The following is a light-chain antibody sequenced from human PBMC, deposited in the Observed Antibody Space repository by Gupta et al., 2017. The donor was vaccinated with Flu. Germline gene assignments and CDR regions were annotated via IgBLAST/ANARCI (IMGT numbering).Light chain of an antibody. Sequence: SSSNIGNNYVSLYQQFPGTAPKLLIYENDRRPSGFPDRFSGSKSGTSATLDITGLQTGDEADYYCGTWDSSLSTVVFGGGTKLTVL. CDR1: SSNIGNNY. V-gene: IGLV1-51*02. CDR2: END. J-gene: IGLJ3*02. CDR3: GTWDSSLSTVV.